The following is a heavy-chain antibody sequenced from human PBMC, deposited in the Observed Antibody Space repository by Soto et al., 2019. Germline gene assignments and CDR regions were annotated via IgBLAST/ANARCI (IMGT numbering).Heavy chain of an antibody. V-gene: IGHV4-34*01. CDR1: GGSFSGYY. D-gene: IGHD2-21*02. Sequence: QVQLQQWGAGLLKPSETLSLTCAVYGGSFSGYYWSWIRQPPGKGLEWIGEINHSGSTNYNPSLKSRVTISVDTSKNQFSLKLSSVTAADTAVYYCARGFLVVTAIPLPGGMDVWGQGTTVTVSS. J-gene: IGHJ6*02. CDR2: INHSGST. CDR3: ARGFLVVTAIPLPGGMDV.